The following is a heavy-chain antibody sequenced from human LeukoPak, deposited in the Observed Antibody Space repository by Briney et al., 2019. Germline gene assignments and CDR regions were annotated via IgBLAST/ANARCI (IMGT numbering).Heavy chain of an antibody. CDR3: ARLRGRSGGMDV. D-gene: IGHD3-10*01. J-gene: IGHJ6*02. Sequence: SETLSLTCTVSGGSISSSSYYWGWIRQPPGKGLEWIGSFYYSDGTYYNPSLQSRVTISVDMSKNQFSLNLSSVTAADTAVYFCARLRGRSGGMDVWGRGTTVTVSS. V-gene: IGHV4-39*01. CDR2: FYYSDGT. CDR1: GGSISSSSYY.